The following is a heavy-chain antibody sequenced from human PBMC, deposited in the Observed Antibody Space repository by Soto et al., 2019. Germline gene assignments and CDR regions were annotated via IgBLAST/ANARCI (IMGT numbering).Heavy chain of an antibody. J-gene: IGHJ4*02. D-gene: IGHD3-22*01. CDR2: ISSSSSTI. CDR3: ARDAYYRYYYDSSGYPDY. Sequence: GGSLRLSSAASGFTFSSYSMNWVRKAPGKGLEWVSYISSSSSTIYYADSVKGRFTISRDNAKNSLYLQMNSLRDEDTAVYYCARDAYYRYYYDSSGYPDYWGQGTLVTVSS. V-gene: IGHV3-48*02. CDR1: GFTFSSYS.